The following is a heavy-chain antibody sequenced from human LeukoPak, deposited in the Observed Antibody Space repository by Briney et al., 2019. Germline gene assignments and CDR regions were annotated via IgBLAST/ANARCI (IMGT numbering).Heavy chain of an antibody. J-gene: IGHJ6*03. D-gene: IGHD6-6*01. CDR1: GFTFSSYW. Sequence: GGSLRLSCAASGFTFSSYWMSWVRQAPGKGLEWVANIKQDGSEKYYVDSVKGRFTISRDNAKNSLYLQMNSLRAEDTAVYYCARDSKLVYYYYMDVWGKGTTVTVSS. CDR2: IKQDGSEK. V-gene: IGHV3-7*01. CDR3: ARDSKLVYYYYMDV.